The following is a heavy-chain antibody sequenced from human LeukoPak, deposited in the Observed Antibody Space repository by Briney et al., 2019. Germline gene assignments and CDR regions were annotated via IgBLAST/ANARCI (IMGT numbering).Heavy chain of an antibody. CDR3: ARSGIRGAAFDI. CDR1: GGSISSYY. CDR2: IYYSGST. D-gene: IGHD1-14*01. Sequence: SETLSLTCTVSGGSISSYYWSWIRQPPGKGLEWIGYIYYSGSTNYNPSLKSRVTISVDTSKNQFSLKLSSVTAADTAVYYCARSGIRGAAFDIWGRGTMVTVSS. V-gene: IGHV4-59*01. J-gene: IGHJ3*02.